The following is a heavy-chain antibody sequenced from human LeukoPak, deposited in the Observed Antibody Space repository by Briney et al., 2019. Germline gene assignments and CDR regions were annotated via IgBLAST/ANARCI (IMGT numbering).Heavy chain of an antibody. J-gene: IGHJ5*02. CDR1: GFTFSRYW. CDR2: IKQDGSEK. Sequence: GGSLRLSCAASGFTFSRYWMSWARQAPGKGLEWVANIKQDGSEKNYVDSVKGRFTISRDNAKNSLYLQMNSLRAEDTAVYYCARANGRVNWFDPWGQGTLVTVSS. CDR3: ARANGRVNWFDP. V-gene: IGHV3-7*02. D-gene: IGHD1-1*01.